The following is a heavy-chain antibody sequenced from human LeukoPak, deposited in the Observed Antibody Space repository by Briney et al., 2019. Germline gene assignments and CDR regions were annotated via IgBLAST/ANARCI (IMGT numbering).Heavy chain of an antibody. J-gene: IGHJ6*03. CDR3: ARAKGGEWLPFSSQYYYYMDV. D-gene: IGHD5-12*01. CDR1: GDSVSSNSAA. Sequence: SQTLSLTCAISGDSVSSNSAAWNWIRQSPSGGLEWLGRTYYRSKWYIDYAVSVKSRIIINADTSNNHFSLQLNSVSPEDTAVYYWARAKGGEWLPFSSQYYYYMDVLGKGTTVTVSS. V-gene: IGHV6-1*01. CDR2: TYYRSKWYI.